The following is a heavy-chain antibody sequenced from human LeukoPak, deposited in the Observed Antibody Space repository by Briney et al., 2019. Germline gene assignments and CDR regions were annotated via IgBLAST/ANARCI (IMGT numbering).Heavy chain of an antibody. CDR1: GGSISSYY. CDR2: INHSGST. V-gene: IGHV4-34*01. CDR3: ASSHYGSGSYNFDY. Sequence: PSETLSLTCTVSGGSISSYYWSWIRQPPGKGLEWIGEINHSGSTNYNPSLKSRVTISVDTSKNQFSLKLSSVTAADTAVYYCASSHYGSGSYNFDYWGQGTLVTVSS. D-gene: IGHD3-10*01. J-gene: IGHJ4*02.